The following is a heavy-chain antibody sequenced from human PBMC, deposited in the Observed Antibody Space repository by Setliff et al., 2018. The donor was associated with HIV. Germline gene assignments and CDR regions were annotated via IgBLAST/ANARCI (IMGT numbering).Heavy chain of an antibody. Sequence: SETLSLTCTVSGGSISSGANYWSWIRQHPGKGLEWIGYIYYRGSTYYNPSLESRVTISLDTSKNQFSLRLTSVTAADTAVYYCARTGYAFDVWGLGTMVTVSS. CDR2: IYYRGST. J-gene: IGHJ3*01. CDR1: GGSISSGANY. V-gene: IGHV4-31*03. CDR3: ARTGYAFDV.